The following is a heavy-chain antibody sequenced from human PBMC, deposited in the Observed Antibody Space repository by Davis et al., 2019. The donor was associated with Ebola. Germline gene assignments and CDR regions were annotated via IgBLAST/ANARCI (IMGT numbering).Heavy chain of an antibody. V-gene: IGHV3-30*02. CDR3: AKDSLGALYQLLSGYYYGMDV. D-gene: IGHD2-2*01. CDR1: GFTFSSYG. Sequence: GGSLRLSCAASGFTFSSYGMHWVRQAPGKGLEWVAFIRYDGSNKYYADSVKGRFTISRDNSKNTLYLQMNSLRAEGTAVYYCAKDSLGALYQLLSGYYYGMDVWGKGTTVTVSS. CDR2: IRYDGSNK. J-gene: IGHJ6*04.